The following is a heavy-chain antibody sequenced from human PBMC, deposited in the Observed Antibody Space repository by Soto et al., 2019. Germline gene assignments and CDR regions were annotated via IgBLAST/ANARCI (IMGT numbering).Heavy chain of an antibody. CDR2: SNYGGPT. Sequence: NPSDTLSLTCTASGGAINSTVYYWGWIRQPPGKGLQWIGSSNYGGPTYYSPSLQSRVTISLDTAKNHFSLNLRSVTAADTAVYYCARHWAYSTSVYYYYGIDVRGERPTVPVP. CDR1: GGAINSTVYY. CDR3: ARHWAYSTSVYYYYGIDV. J-gene: IGHJ6*02. D-gene: IGHD6-13*01. V-gene: IGHV4-39*01.